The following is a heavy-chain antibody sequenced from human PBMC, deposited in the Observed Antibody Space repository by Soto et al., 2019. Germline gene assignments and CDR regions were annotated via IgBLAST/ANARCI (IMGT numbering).Heavy chain of an antibody. V-gene: IGHV1-69*02. CDR3: ARSSGVYDLLA. Sequence: ASVKVSCKASGGSFSSYSISWVRQAPGQGLEWMGRTIPLLNIANYAQKFQGRVTITRDKSTSTAYMELSSLGSEDTAVYYCARSSGVYDLLAWGQGTLVTVSS. CDR2: TIPLLNIA. CDR1: GGSFSSYS. J-gene: IGHJ5*02. D-gene: IGHD3-9*01.